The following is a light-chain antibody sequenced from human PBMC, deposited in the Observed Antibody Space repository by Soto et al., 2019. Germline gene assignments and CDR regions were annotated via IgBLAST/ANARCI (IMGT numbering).Light chain of an antibody. CDR3: SSYTSSAPGVL. J-gene: IGLJ2*01. Sequence: QSVLTQPASVSGSPGQLITISCSGTSSDVGGSNYVSWYQQHPGEAPKLMIYDVSYRPSGVSNRFSGSKSANTASLTISGLQAEDEADYFCSSYTSSAPGVLFGGGTKLTVL. CDR1: SSDVGGSNY. V-gene: IGLV2-14*03. CDR2: DVS.